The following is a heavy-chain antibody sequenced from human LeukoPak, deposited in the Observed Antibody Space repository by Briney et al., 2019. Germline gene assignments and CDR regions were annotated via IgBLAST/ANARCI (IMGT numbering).Heavy chain of an antibody. CDR1: GFTFSSYA. Sequence: AGGSLRLSCAASGFTFSSYAMSWVRQAPGKGLEWVSAISGSGGSTYYADSVKGRFTISRDNSKNTLYLQMNSLRAEDTAVYYCAKDRGAWGYCSSTSCYPDYWGQGTLVTVSS. V-gene: IGHV3-23*01. CDR3: AKDRGAWGYCSSTSCYPDY. CDR2: ISGSGGST. D-gene: IGHD2-2*01. J-gene: IGHJ4*02.